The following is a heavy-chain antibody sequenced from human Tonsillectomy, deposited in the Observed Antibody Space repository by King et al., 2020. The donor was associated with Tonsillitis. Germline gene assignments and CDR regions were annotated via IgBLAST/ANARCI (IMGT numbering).Heavy chain of an antibody. CDR2: ISSSRTYI. J-gene: IGHJ4*02. D-gene: IGHD6-13*01. V-gene: IGHV3-21*01. Sequence: VQLVESGGGLVKPGGSPRLSCAASGFTFSSYSMNWVRQAPGKGLEWVSSISSSRTYIYYADSVKGRLTISRDNAKNSLYLQMNSLRAEDTAVYYCARDSGYSSSWYREPFDYWGQGTLVTVSS. CDR3: ARDSGYSSSWYREPFDY. CDR1: GFTFSSYS.